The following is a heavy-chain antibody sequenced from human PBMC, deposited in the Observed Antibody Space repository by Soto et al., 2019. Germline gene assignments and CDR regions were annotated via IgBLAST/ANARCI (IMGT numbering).Heavy chain of an antibody. CDR1: GYTLTELS. CDR2: FDPEDGET. Sequence: ASVKVSCKVSGYTLTELSMHWVRQAPGKGLEWMGGFDPEDGETIYAQKFQGRVTMTEDTSTDTAYMELSSLRSEDTAVYYCATLSLTYDILTPPPFDIWGQGTMVTVSS. J-gene: IGHJ3*02. D-gene: IGHD3-9*01. CDR3: ATLSLTYDILTPPPFDI. V-gene: IGHV1-24*01.